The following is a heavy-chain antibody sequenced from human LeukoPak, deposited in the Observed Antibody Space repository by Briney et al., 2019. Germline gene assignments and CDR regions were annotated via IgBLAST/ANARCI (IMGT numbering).Heavy chain of an antibody. V-gene: IGHV3-21*04. CDR3: AKGSLSGVTCYFDY. D-gene: IGHD2-15*01. CDR2: ISSSSTYI. J-gene: IGHJ4*02. CDR1: GFTFSSYT. Sequence: GGSLRLSCAASGFTFSSYTMNWVRQAPGKGLEWVSSISSSSTYINYADSVKGRFTISRDNSKNTLYLQMNSLTDEDTAVYYCAKGSLSGVTCYFDYWGQGTLVTVSS.